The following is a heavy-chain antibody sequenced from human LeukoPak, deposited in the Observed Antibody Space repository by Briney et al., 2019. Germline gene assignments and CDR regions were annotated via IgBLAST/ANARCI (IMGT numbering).Heavy chain of an antibody. V-gene: IGHV1-2*02. CDR3: ARDSGSYYFEY. D-gene: IGHD1-26*01. J-gene: IGHJ4*02. Sequence: WASVKVSCKASGYTFSGYYMYWVRQAPGRGLEWMGWINPNSGGTNFAQKFQGRVTMTRDTSISTAYMELSRLRSDDTAVYYCARDSGSYYFEYWGQGTLVTVSS. CDR2: INPNSGGT. CDR1: GYTFSGYY.